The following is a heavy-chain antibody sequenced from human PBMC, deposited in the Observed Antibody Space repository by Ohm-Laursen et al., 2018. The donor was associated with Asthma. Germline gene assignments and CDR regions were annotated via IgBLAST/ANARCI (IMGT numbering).Heavy chain of an antibody. J-gene: IGHJ5*02. D-gene: IGHD2-8*01. CDR3: VRDYCIDGFCSKAFDP. Sequence: SLRLSCAASGFTFTSYDMYWVRQAPGKGLEFVAVLWGGGSNKYYADSVKGRFSISRDIAKNTLYLEMKSLRVEDTAVYYCVRDYCIDGFCSKAFDPWGQGTLVTVSS. CDR2: LWGGGSNK. V-gene: IGHV3-33*08. CDR1: GFTFTSYD.